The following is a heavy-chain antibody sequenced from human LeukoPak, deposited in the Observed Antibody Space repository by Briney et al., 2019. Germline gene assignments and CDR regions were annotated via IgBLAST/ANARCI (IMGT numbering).Heavy chain of an antibody. V-gene: IGHV1-46*01. J-gene: IGHJ4*02. Sequence: ASGKVSCKASGYTFTSYYMHWGRQAPGQGLEWMGIINPSGGITSYAQKFQGRVTMTRDTSTSTVYMELSSLRSEDTAVYYGARAERPTYYYDSSGPPSGYWGQGTLVTVSS. CDR2: INPSGGIT. D-gene: IGHD3-22*01. CDR3: ARAERPTYYYDSSGPPSGY. CDR1: GYTFTSYY.